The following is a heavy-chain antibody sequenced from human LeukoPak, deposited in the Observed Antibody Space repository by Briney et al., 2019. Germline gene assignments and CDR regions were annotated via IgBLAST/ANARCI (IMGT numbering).Heavy chain of an antibody. Sequence: GASVKVSCKASGYTFTVTGYYIHWVRQAPGQGLEWMGWMSPNSDATNYAQKFQGRVTMTRDTSISTAYMDLSRLRSDDTAVYYCARVVQGVIGSPYYGMDVWGQGTTVTVSS. CDR2: MSPNSDAT. D-gene: IGHD3-10*01. J-gene: IGHJ6*02. V-gene: IGHV1-2*02. CDR1: GYTFTVTGYY. CDR3: ARVVQGVIGSPYYGMDV.